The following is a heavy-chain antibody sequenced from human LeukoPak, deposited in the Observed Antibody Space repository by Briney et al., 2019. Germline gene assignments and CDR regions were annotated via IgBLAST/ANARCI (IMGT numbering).Heavy chain of an antibody. V-gene: IGHV3-23*01. D-gene: IGHD3-22*01. Sequence: GGSLRLSCAASGFTFSSYAMSWVRQAPGKGLEWVSAISGSGGSTYYADAVRGRFTISRDNSTNTLYMQMHRLRVEDTAVYYCAKDHQYYYDSSGYYYDNWFDPWGQGTLVTVSS. CDR2: ISGSGGST. J-gene: IGHJ5*02. CDR3: AKDHQYYYDSSGYYYDNWFDP. CDR1: GFTFSSYA.